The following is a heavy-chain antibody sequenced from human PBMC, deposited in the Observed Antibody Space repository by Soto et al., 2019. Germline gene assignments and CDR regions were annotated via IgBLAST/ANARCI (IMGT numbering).Heavy chain of an antibody. CDR2: ISYDGSNK. CDR3: AKDPEDNRPGWLQGVNWFGP. CDR1: GFTFSSYG. J-gene: IGHJ5*02. V-gene: IGHV3-30*18. D-gene: IGHD5-12*01. Sequence: GGSLRLSCAASGFTFSSYGMHWVRQAPGKGLEWVAVISYDGSNKYYADSVKGRFTISRDNSKNTLYLQMNSLRAEDTAVYYCAKDPEDNRPGWLQGVNWFGPWGQGTLVTVSS.